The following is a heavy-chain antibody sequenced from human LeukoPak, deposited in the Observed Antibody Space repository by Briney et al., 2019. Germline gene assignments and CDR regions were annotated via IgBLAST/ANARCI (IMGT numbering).Heavy chain of an antibody. V-gene: IGHV1-2*02. CDR3: ARDLGWGYGDVDWFDP. Sequence: ASVKFSCKASGYTFTGYYMHWVRQAPGQGLEWMGWINPNSGGTNYAQKFQGRVTMTRDTSISTAYMELSRLRSDDTAVYYCARDLGWGYGDVDWFDPWGQGTLVTVSS. CDR2: INPNSGGT. D-gene: IGHD4-17*01. J-gene: IGHJ5*02. CDR1: GYTFTGYY.